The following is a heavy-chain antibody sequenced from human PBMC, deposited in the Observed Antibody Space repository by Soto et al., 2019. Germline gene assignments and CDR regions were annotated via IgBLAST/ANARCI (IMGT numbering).Heavy chain of an antibody. Sequence: QVQLVQSGAEVKKPGSSVKFSCKASVGTFSSYAISWVRQAPGQGLEWMGGIIPIFGTANYAQKFQGRVTINADESTSTAYMELSSLRSEDTAVYYCARARLGAITPLDLCYGMDVWGQGTTVTVSS. J-gene: IGHJ6*02. CDR2: IIPIFGTA. CDR1: VGTFSSYA. V-gene: IGHV1-69*01. D-gene: IGHD3-16*01. CDR3: ARARLGAITPLDLCYGMDV.